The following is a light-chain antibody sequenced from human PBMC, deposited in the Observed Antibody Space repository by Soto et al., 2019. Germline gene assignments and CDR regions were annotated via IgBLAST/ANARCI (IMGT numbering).Light chain of an antibody. V-gene: IGLV1-44*01. Sequence: QSVLIQPPSASGTPGQRVTISCSGSNSNIGRNIVNWYQHLPGTAPKLLLYRNDQRASGVPDRFSGSKSGTSASLAISGLQSGDESDFYCAAWDDSLKGVIFGGGTKLTVL. CDR2: RND. CDR1: NSNIGRNI. CDR3: AAWDDSLKGVI. J-gene: IGLJ2*01.